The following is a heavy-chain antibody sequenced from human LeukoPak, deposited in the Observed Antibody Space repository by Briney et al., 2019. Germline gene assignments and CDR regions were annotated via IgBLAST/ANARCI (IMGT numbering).Heavy chain of an antibody. V-gene: IGHV3-30-3*01. J-gene: IGHJ4*02. Sequence: GGSLRLSCAASGFTFTAYLIHWVRQAPGKGLEWVAVVSSDGNAMFYADSVKGRFTISRDNSKNTLYLQMNSLRAEDTAVYYCVRESEYYFDHSASFDYWGQGTLVTVSS. CDR1: GFTFTAYL. CDR3: VRESEYYFDHSASFDY. CDR2: VSSDGNAM. D-gene: IGHD3-22*01.